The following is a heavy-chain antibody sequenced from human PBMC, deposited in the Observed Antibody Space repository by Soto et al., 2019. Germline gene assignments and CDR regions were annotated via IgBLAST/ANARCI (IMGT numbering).Heavy chain of an antibody. V-gene: IGHV4-30-2*01. Sequence: LQLQESGSGLVKPSQTLPLTCAVSGGSISSGGYSWSWIRQPPGKGLEWIGYIYHSGSTYYNPSLKSRVTISVDRSKNQFSLKLSSVTAADTAVYYCARAGGLGAVAADYWGQGTLVTVSS. CDR3: ARAGGLGAVAADY. CDR1: GGSISSGGYS. D-gene: IGHD6-19*01. J-gene: IGHJ4*02. CDR2: IYHSGST.